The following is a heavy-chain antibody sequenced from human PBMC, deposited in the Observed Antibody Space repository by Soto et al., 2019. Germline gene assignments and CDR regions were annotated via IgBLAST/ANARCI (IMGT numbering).Heavy chain of an antibody. CDR2: IYYSGST. J-gene: IGHJ5*02. CDR3: ARGFWSGFDTFYNWFDP. Sequence: SETLSLTGTVSCGSIISYYWIWIRQPPGKGLEWIGYIYYSGSTNYNPSLKSRVTISVDTSKNQFSLKLSSVTAADTAVYYCARGFWSGFDTFYNWFDPWGQGTLVTVSS. D-gene: IGHD3-3*01. CDR1: CGSIISYY. V-gene: IGHV4-59*01.